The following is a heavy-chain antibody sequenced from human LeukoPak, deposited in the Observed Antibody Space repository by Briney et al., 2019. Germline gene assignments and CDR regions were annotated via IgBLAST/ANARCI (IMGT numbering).Heavy chain of an antibody. CDR3: ARDPEWELLVD. V-gene: IGHV3-74*01. Sequence: GGSLRLSCAASGFTFSSYWMHWVRQAPGKGLVWVSRINTDGSSTSYADSVKGRFTISRDNAKNTLYLQMNSLRAEDTDVYYCARDPEWELLVDWGQGTLVTVSS. D-gene: IGHD1-26*01. CDR1: GFTFSSYW. CDR2: INTDGSST. J-gene: IGHJ4*02.